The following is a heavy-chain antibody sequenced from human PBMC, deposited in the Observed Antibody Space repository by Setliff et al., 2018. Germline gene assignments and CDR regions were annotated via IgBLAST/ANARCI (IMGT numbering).Heavy chain of an antibody. V-gene: IGHV1-46*01. CDR2: INPSGGST. CDR3: ARDPNYYDSSGQLLGDAFDI. CDR1: GYTFTSYY. J-gene: IGHJ3*02. Sequence: ASVKVSCKASGYTFTSYYMHWVRQAPGQGLEWMGIINPSGGSTSYAQKFQGRVTMTRDTSTSTVYMELSSLRSEDTAVYCCARDPNYYDSSGQLLGDAFDIWGQGTMVTVSS. D-gene: IGHD3-22*01.